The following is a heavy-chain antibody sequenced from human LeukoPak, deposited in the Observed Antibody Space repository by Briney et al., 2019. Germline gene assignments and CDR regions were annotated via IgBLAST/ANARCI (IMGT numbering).Heavy chain of an antibody. CDR2: IYYSGST. CDR3: AREGYGDYRGHFDY. V-gene: IGHV4-59*12. Sequence: SETLSLTCTVSGGSISSYYWSWIRQPPGKGLEWIGYIYYSGSTNYNPSLKSRVTISVDTSKNQFSLKLSSVTAADTAVYYCAREGYGDYRGHFDYWGQGTLVTVSS. J-gene: IGHJ4*02. CDR1: GGSISSYY. D-gene: IGHD4-17*01.